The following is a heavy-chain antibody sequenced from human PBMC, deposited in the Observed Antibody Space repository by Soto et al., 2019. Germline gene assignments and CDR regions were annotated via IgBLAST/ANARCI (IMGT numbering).Heavy chain of an antibody. CDR2: IYHSVST. D-gene: IGHD2-15*01. CDR3: ARLQYTVVTALDI. J-gene: IGHJ3*02. CDR1: GYSINSDDY. V-gene: IGHV4-38-2*02. Sequence: SETLSLTCTVSGYSINSDDYWGWIRQPPGKGLEWIASIYHSVSTFYNPSLRSRVTISIDTSKNQLSLQLSSVTAADTAVYYCARLQYTVVTALDIWGQGTMVTVSS.